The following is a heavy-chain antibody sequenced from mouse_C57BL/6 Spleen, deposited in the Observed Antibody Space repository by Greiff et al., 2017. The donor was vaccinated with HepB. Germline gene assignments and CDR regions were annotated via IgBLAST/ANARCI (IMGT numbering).Heavy chain of an antibody. J-gene: IGHJ2*01. V-gene: IGHV5-4*03. CDR3: ARRVTGYYFDY. CDR2: ISDGGSYT. D-gene: IGHD2-13*01. CDR1: GFTFSSYA. Sequence: EVKLMESGGGLVKPGGSLKLSCAASGFTFSSYAMSWVRQTPEKRLEWVATISDGGSYTYYPDNVKGRFTISRDNAKNNLYLQMSHLKSEDTAMYYCARRVTGYYFDYWGQGTTLTVSS.